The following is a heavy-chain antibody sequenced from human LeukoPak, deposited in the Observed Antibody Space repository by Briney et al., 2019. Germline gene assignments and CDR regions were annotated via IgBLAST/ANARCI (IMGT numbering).Heavy chain of an antibody. V-gene: IGHV3-48*03. Sequence: GGSLRLSCAASGFTFSSYEMNWVRQAPGKGLEWVSYISSGSTIYDADSVKGRFTISRDNAKNSLYLQMNSLRAEDTAVYYCARESIAVAGAPFDYWGQGTLVSVSS. CDR3: ARESIAVAGAPFDY. CDR1: GFTFSSYE. D-gene: IGHD6-19*01. J-gene: IGHJ4*02. CDR2: ISSGSTI.